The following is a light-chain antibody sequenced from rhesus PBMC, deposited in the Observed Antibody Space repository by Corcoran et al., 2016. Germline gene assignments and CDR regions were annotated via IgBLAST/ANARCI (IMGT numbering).Light chain of an antibody. J-gene: IGKJ2*01. CDR3: QQHNSAPYS. V-gene: IGKV1-21*01. Sequence: DIQMTQSPSSLSASVGDRVTITCRASQGISSWLAWYQQKPGKAPKLLIYTASSLQSGVPSRFSGSGSGTVFILTISSLQPEEFATYYCQQHNSAPYSFGQGTKVEIK. CDR1: QGISSW. CDR2: TAS.